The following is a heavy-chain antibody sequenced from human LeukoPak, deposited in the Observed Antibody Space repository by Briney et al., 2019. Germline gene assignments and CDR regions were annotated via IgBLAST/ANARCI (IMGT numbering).Heavy chain of an antibody. V-gene: IGHV3-48*01. CDR2: ISSSSSTI. D-gene: IGHD3-22*01. J-gene: IGHJ4*02. Sequence: GGSLRLSCAASGFTFSSYSMNWVRQAPGKGLEWVSYISSSSSTIYYADSVKGRFTISRDNAKNSLYLKMNSLRAEDTAVYYCARDLEYYYDSSGYYPPRGYWGQGTLVTVSS. CDR3: ARDLEYYYDSSGYYPPRGY. CDR1: GFTFSSYS.